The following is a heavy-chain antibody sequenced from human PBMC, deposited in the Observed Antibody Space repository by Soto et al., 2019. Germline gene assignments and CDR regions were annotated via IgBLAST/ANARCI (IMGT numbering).Heavy chain of an antibody. V-gene: IGHV4-59*01. D-gene: IGHD3-10*01. CDR2: IYYSGST. CDR3: ARVRGYGSGSYLGNWFGP. J-gene: IGHJ5*02. CDR1: GGSISSYY. Sequence: SETLSLTCTVSGGSISSYYWSWIRQPPGKGLEWIGYIYYSGSTNYNPSLKSRVTISVDTSKNQFSLKLSSVTAADTAVYYCARVRGYGSGSYLGNWFGPWGQGTLVTVSS.